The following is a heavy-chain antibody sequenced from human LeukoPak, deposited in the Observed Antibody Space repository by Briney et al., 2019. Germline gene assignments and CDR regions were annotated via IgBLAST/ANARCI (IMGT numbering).Heavy chain of an antibody. CDR2: IYYSGST. D-gene: IGHD6-19*01. CDR3: ARDSSGWYEFDY. Sequence: TSETLSLTCTVSGGSISSYYWSWIRQPPGKGLEWIGYIYYSGSTNYNPSLKSRVTISVDTSKNQFSLKLSSVTAADTAVYYCARDSSGWYEFDYWGQGTLVTVSS. CDR1: GGSISSYY. J-gene: IGHJ4*02. V-gene: IGHV4-59*01.